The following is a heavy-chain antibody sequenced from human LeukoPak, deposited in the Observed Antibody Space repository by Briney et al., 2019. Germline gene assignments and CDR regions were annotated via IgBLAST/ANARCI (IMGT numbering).Heavy chain of an antibody. D-gene: IGHD4-11*01. CDR2: IYGNDNY. Sequence: SGPTLVKPTQTLTLTCTFSGFSLSTSEVGVGWIRQAPGKALEWLALIYGNDNYLCSPSLKSRLTITKDTSKNQVVLTVTNMDPVDTATYYCAHTSFYSNYVDYWGQGTLVTVSS. CDR3: AHTSFYSNYVDY. CDR1: GFSLSTSEVG. J-gene: IGHJ4*02. V-gene: IGHV2-5*01.